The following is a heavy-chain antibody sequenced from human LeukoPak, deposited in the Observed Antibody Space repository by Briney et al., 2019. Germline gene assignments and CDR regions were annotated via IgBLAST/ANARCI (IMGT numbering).Heavy chain of an antibody. CDR3: ARDAGATAY. J-gene: IGHJ4*02. V-gene: IGHV4-59*01. Sequence: SETLSLTCTVSGGSISSYYWSWIRQPPGKGLEWIGYIHYSGSTSYNPSLKSRVTISVDTSKNQCSLKLTSVTSADTAVYYCARDAGATAYWGQGALVTVSS. D-gene: IGHD4/OR15-4a*01. CDR1: GGSISSYY. CDR2: IHYSGST.